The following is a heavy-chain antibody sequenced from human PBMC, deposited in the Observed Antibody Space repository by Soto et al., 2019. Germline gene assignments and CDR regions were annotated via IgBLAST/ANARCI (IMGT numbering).Heavy chain of an antibody. D-gene: IGHD2-15*01. CDR2: IYHSGSD. V-gene: IGHV4-4*02. CDR1: GGSINSNNW. CDR3: ARHTPAISISDH. Sequence: SETLSLTCTVSGGSINSNNWWSWVRQPPGKGLEWIGEIYHSGSDNYSPSLKSRVTFSVDKANNQFSLKLSSVTAADTAVYYCARHTPAISISDHWGQGTLVTVSS. J-gene: IGHJ1*01.